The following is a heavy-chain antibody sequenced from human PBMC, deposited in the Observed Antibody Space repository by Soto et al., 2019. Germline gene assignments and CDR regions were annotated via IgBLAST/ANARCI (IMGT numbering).Heavy chain of an antibody. V-gene: IGHV4-30-4*01. Sequence: PSETLSLTCTVSGGSISSGDYYWSWIRQPPGKGLEWIGYIYYSGSTYYNPSLKSRVTISVDTSKNQFSLKLSSVTAADTAVYYCARVLKGNYCISTSCYDYWGQGTLVT. CDR1: GGSISSGDYY. J-gene: IGHJ4*02. CDR2: IYYSGST. D-gene: IGHD2-2*01. CDR3: ARVLKGNYCISTSCYDY.